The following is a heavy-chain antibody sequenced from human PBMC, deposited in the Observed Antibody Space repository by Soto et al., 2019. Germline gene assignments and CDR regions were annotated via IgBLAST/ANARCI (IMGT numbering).Heavy chain of an antibody. D-gene: IGHD6-13*01. CDR2: IIPIFGTA. CDR3: ARGRSSSWDYYYYGMDV. CDR1: GGTFSSYA. J-gene: IGHJ6*02. V-gene: IGHV1-69*13. Sequence: ASVKVSCKASGGTFSSYAISWVRQAPGQGLEWMGGIIPIFGTANYAQKFQGRVTITADESTSTAYMELSSLRSEDTAVYYCARGRSSSWDYYYYGMDVWGQGTTVTVSS.